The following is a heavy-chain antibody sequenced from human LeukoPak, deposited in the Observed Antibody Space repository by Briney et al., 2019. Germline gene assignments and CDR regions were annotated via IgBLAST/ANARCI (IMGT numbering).Heavy chain of an antibody. CDR1: GFSFRDFW. V-gene: IGHV3-7*01. J-gene: IGHJ4*02. CDR2: INQGGSVK. D-gene: IGHD5-12*01. CDR3: ARFGYSGWNLEY. Sequence: PGRSLRLSCAASGFSFRDFWMTWVRQAPGKGLEWVANINQGGSVKYYVNSVKGRFTISRDDAESSLYVQMNSLRDEDTAVYYCARFGYSGWNLEYWGQGTLVTVSS.